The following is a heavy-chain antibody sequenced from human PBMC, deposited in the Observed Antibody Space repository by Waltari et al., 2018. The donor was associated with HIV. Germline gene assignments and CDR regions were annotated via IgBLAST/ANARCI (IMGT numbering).Heavy chain of an antibody. J-gene: IGHJ4*02. D-gene: IGHD3-10*01. CDR3: ARDKTTYYYGSGVSY. V-gene: IGHV1-18*01. Sequence: QVQLVQSGAEVKKPGASVKVSCKASGYTFTSSGISWVRQAPGQGLEWMGWISAYNGTTNYAQKLQGRVTSTTDTSTSTAYMELRSLRSDDTAVYYCARDKTTYYYGSGVSYWGQGTLVTVSS. CDR2: ISAYNGTT. CDR1: GYTFTSSG.